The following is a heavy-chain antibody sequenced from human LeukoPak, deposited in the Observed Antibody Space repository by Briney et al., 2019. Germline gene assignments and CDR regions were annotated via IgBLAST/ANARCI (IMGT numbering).Heavy chain of an antibody. V-gene: IGHV4-39*07. CDR2: INHSGST. CDR3: ARGLAAAPIINWFDP. CDR1: GGSVSSGSYY. D-gene: IGHD6-13*01. J-gene: IGHJ5*02. Sequence: SETLSLTCTVSGGSVSSGSYYWSWIRQPPGKGLEWIGEINHSGSTNYNPSLKSRVTISVDTSKNQFSLKLSSVTAADTAVYYCARGLAAAPIINWFDPWGQGTLVTVSS.